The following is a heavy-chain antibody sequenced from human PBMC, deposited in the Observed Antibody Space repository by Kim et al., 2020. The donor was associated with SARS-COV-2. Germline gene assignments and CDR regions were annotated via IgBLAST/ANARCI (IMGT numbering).Heavy chain of an antibody. D-gene: IGHD2-2*01. Sequence: ASVKVSCKASGYTFTSYDINWVRQAIGQGLEWMGWMNPNSGNTGYAQKFQGRVTMTRNTSISTAYMELSSLRSEDTAVYYCARARGGYCSSTSCWPKNWFDPWGQGTLVTVSS. CDR3: ARARGGYCSSTSCWPKNWFDP. CDR1: GYTFTSYD. V-gene: IGHV1-8*01. J-gene: IGHJ5*02. CDR2: MNPNSGNT.